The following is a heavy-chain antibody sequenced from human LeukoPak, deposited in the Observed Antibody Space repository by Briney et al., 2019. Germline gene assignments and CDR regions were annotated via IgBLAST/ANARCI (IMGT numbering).Heavy chain of an antibody. J-gene: IGHJ3*02. CDR3: ARDRSPDFWSGDYRDAFDI. CDR1: GYTFSSYG. V-gene: IGHV1-18*01. Sequence: ASVKVSCKASGYTFSSYGISWVRQAPGRGLEWMGWISGYNGNTNSAQKLQGRVSMTTDTSTSTAYVELRSLRSDDTAVYYCARDRSPDFWSGDYRDAFDIWGQGTMVTVSS. D-gene: IGHD3-3*01. CDR2: ISGYNGNT.